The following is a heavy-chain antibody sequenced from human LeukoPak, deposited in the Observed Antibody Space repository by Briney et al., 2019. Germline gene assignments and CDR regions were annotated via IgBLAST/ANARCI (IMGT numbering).Heavy chain of an antibody. V-gene: IGHV3-74*01. J-gene: IGHJ5*01. CDR2: IKGDGSHT. Sequence: GGSLRLSCAASGFTFRDYWMHWIRQAPGNGLVWVSRIKGDGSHTIYADSVKGRFTISRDNAKNTLYLQMKSLRVEDTALCYCVRDSDHFGFDSWGQGTLVTVSS. D-gene: IGHD3-10*01. CDR3: VRDSDHFGFDS. CDR1: GFTFRDYW.